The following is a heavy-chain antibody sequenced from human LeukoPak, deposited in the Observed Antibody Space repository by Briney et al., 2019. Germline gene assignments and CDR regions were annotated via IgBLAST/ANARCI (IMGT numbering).Heavy chain of an antibody. J-gene: IGHJ5*02. CDR1: GYTFTSYG. CDR2: ISAYNGNT. CDR3: ARERHYGDYENWFDP. D-gene: IGHD4-17*01. Sequence: ASVKVSCKASGYTFTSYGISWVRQAPGQGLEWMGWISAYNGNTNYAQKLQGRVTMTTDTSTSTAYMELRSLRSDDTAVYYCARERHYGDYENWFDPWGPGTLVTVSS. V-gene: IGHV1-18*01.